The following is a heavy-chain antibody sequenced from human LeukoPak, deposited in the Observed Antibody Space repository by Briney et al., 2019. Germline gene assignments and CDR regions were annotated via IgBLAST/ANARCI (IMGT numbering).Heavy chain of an antibody. D-gene: IGHD1-1*01. CDR1: GGSISSYY. CDR2: IYYSGST. Sequence: PSETLSLTCTVSGGSISSYYWSWIRQPPGKGLEWIGYIYYSGSTNYNPSLKSRATISVDTSKNQFSLKLSSVTAADTAVYYCARFSTDDAFDIWGQGTMVTVSS. J-gene: IGHJ3*02. V-gene: IGHV4-59*01. CDR3: ARFSTDDAFDI.